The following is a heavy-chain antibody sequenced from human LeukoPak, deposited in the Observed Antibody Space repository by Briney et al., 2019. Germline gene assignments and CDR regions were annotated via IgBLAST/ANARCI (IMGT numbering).Heavy chain of an antibody. CDR2: ISSSGSIM. D-gene: IGHD2-15*01. J-gene: IGHJ5*02. CDR1: RFTLSSFD. CDR3: ARGHVVVVAARPNWFDA. Sequence: GGSLRPSCAASRFTLSSFDMNAGCQAPGKGLEWVSYISSSGSIMYYADSVKGRFTISRDNANTSPYLQMSSLMAEDTAVSYCARGHVVVVAARPNWFDAWGQGTLVTVSS. V-gene: IGHV3-48*03.